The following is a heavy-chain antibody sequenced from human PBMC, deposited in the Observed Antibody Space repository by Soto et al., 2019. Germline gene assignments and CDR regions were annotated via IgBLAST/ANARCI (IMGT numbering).Heavy chain of an antibody. V-gene: IGHV1-18*01. CDR1: GYTLTELS. CDR2: ISTYNGNT. D-gene: IGHD1-1*01. CDR3: ERDGYAFRGPYYYYGMDV. J-gene: IGHJ6*02. Sequence: ASVKVACKVSGYTLTELSMHWVRQAPGQGLEWMGWISTYNGNTNYAQKLQGRVTMTTDTSTGTAHMELRSLRSDDTAVYYCERDGYAFRGPYYYYGMDVWGQGTTVTVSS.